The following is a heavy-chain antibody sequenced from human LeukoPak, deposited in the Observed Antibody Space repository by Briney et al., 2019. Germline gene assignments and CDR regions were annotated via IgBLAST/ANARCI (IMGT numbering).Heavy chain of an antibody. CDR1: GFTFRSYL. D-gene: IGHD5-18*01. V-gene: IGHV3-23*01. CDR3: AKSREQPWNFDS. J-gene: IGHJ4*02. CDR2: ITTGGDNT. Sequence: GGSLRLSCAASGFTFRSYLVAWVRQAPGKGLEWVSSITTGGDNTNYADSVKGRFTISRDNSKNTLYLQINSLRAEDTAVYYCAKSREQPWNFDSWGQGTLVTVSS.